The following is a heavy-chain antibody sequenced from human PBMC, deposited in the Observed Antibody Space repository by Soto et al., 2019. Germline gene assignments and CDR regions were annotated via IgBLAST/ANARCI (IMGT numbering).Heavy chain of an antibody. J-gene: IGHJ5*01. CDR3: ARERVPSYIHHTWFDS. CDR1: GGSISSGDYY. D-gene: IGHD3-10*01. V-gene: IGHV4-30-4*01. CDR2: NYYSGST. Sequence: SETLSLTCTVSGGSISSGDYYWSWLRQSPGKGLEWIGYNYYSGSTYYNPTLKSPVTISIDTSKNQFSLKLSSVTAADTAVYYCARERVPSYIHHTWFDSWGQGTLVTVSS.